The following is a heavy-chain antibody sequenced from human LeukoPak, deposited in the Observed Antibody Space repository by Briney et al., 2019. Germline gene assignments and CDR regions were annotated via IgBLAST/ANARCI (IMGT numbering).Heavy chain of an antibody. V-gene: IGHV1-18*01. Sequence: ASVKVSCKASGYTFTSYGISWVRQAPGQGLEWMGWISAYNGNTNYAQKLQGRVTMTRDMSTSTVYMELSSLRSEDTAVYYCARGSGVSYYYYMDVWGKGTTVTVSS. CDR2: ISAYNGNT. CDR3: ARGSGVSYYYYMDV. J-gene: IGHJ6*03. CDR1: GYTFTSYG. D-gene: IGHD1-26*01.